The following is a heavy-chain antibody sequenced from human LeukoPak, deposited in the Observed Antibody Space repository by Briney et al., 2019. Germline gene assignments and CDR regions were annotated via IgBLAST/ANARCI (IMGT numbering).Heavy chain of an antibody. CDR1: GGSISSYY. CDR3: ARGAPIVVVVAATEVNWFDP. D-gene: IGHD2-15*01. J-gene: IGHJ5*02. CDR2: IY. V-gene: IGHV4-4*09. Sequence: SETLSLTCTVSGGSISSYYWSWIRQPPGKGLEWIGYIYYNPSLKSRVTISVDTSKNQFSLKLSSVTAADTAVYYCARGAPIVVVVAATEVNWFDPWGQGTLVTVSS.